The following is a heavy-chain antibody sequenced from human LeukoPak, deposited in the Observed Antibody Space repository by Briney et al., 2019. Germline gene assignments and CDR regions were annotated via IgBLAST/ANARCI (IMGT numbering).Heavy chain of an antibody. Sequence: PSETLSLTCTASGASISSSDYYGGWIRQPPGKGLEWIGTIYYGGSTYYNPSLKSRVTMSVDTSKNQFSLKLSSVTAADTAVYYCARDLGIAAAAWVFDAFDIWGQGTMVTVSS. CDR3: ARDLGIAAAAWVFDAFDI. CDR1: GASISSSDYY. D-gene: IGHD6-13*01. CDR2: IYYGGST. J-gene: IGHJ3*02. V-gene: IGHV4-39*07.